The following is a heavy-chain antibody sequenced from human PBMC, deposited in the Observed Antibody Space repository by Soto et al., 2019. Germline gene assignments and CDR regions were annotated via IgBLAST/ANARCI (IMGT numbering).Heavy chain of an antibody. D-gene: IGHD2-2*01. CDR3: ARDRYCSSVTCNAGAYYHYGMDV. J-gene: IGHJ6*02. CDR1: GYTFISYG. CDR2: ISAYNGDT. Sequence: QVQLVQSGAEVKKPGASVKVSCKASGYTFISYGFSWVRQAPGQGLEWMGWISAYNGDTNYAQKLQDRVTMTTDTSTSTAYMELRSLRSDDTAVYYCARDRYCSSVTCNAGAYYHYGMDVWGQGTTVTVSS. V-gene: IGHV1-18*01.